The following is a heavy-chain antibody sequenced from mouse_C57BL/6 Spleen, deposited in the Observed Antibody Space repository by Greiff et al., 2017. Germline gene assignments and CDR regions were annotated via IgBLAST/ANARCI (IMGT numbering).Heavy chain of an antibody. V-gene: IGHV6-3*01. CDR3: TYDYYYFDY. Sequence: DVKLVESGGGLVQPGGSMKLSCVASGFTFSNYWMNWVRQSPEKGLEWVAQIRLKSDNYATHYAESVKGRFTSSRDDSKSSVYLQMNNLRAEDTGIYYCTYDYYYFDYWGQGTTLTVSS. CDR1: GFTFSNYW. CDR2: IRLKSDNYAT. D-gene: IGHD2-4*01. J-gene: IGHJ2*01.